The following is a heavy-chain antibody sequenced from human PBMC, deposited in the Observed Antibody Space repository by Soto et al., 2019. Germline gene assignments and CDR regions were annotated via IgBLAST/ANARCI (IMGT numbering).Heavy chain of an antibody. V-gene: IGHV1-69*13. CDR2: IIPIFGTA. J-gene: IGHJ4*02. CDR3: ASYARYSSGWYGL. Sequence: ASVKVSCKASGGTFSSYAISWVRQAPGQGLEWMGGIIPIFGTANYAQKFQGRVTITADESTSTAYMELSSLRSEDTAVYYCASYARYSSGWYGLWGQGTLVTVSS. D-gene: IGHD6-19*01. CDR1: GGTFSSYA.